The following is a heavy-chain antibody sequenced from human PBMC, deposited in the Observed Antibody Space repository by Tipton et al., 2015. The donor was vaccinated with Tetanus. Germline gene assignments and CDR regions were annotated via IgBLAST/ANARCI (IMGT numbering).Heavy chain of an antibody. CDR2: IHYSGTT. CDR1: GASVSSGGYY. Sequence: TLSLTCTVSGASVSSGGYYWSWIRQPPGKGLEWIGYIHYSGTTNYNPSVKSRVTISVDTSKSQFSLKLNSVTAADTAVYYCARHSGWYNFFNGVDVWGLGTTVTVSS. D-gene: IGHD6-19*01. J-gene: IGHJ6*02. V-gene: IGHV4-61*08. CDR3: ARHSGWYNFFNGVDV.